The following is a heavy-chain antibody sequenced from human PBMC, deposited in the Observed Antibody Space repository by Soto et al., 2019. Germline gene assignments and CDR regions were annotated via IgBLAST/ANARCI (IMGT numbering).Heavy chain of an antibody. V-gene: IGHV3-21*01. CDR3: ASSMIAAPPNAYYYYGMVV. J-gene: IGHJ6*02. CDR2: ISSSSSYI. CDR1: GFTFSSYS. D-gene: IGHD6-6*01. Sequence: PGGSLRLSCAASGFTFSSYSMNWVRQAPGKGLEWVSSISSSSSYIYYADSVKGRFTISRDNTKNSLYLQMNSLRAEDTAVYYRASSMIAAPPNAYYYYGMVVWGQGTTVTVSS.